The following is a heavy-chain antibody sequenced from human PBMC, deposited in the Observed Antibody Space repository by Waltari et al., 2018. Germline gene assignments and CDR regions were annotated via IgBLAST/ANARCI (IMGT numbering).Heavy chain of an antibody. Sequence: EVQLVESGGGLIQPGGSLRLSCAASGFTVSSHYLSWVRQAPGKGLEWVSVIYSVGSTYYADSVKGRFTISRDNSKNTLYLQMNSLRAEDTAVYYCARDDYGDYLDYGMDVWGQGTTVTVSS. CDR3: ARDDYGDYLDYGMDV. J-gene: IGHJ6*02. D-gene: IGHD4-17*01. CDR1: GFTVSSHY. V-gene: IGHV3-53*01. CDR2: IYSVGST.